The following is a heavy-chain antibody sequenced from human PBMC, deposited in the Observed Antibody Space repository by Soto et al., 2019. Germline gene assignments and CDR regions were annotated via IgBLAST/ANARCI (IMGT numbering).Heavy chain of an antibody. D-gene: IGHD6-25*01. Sequence: SETLSLTCTVSGDSVNSGSYHWSWIRQFPGGDLEWLGYIYFTGNTYYNPSLKSRLTISVDKSKNQFSLKLNSVTAADTAMYFCATTPYSSGPFASWGQGTLVTVS. CDR3: ATTPYSSGPFAS. J-gene: IGHJ4*02. V-gene: IGHV4-31*03. CDR1: GDSVNSGSYH. CDR2: IYFTGNT.